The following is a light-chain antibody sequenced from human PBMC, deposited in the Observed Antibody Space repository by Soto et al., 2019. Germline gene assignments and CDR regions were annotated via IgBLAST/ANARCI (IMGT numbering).Light chain of an antibody. Sequence: EIVMTQSPATLSVSPGERATLSCRASQSVSSNLAWYQQKPGQAPRLLIYGASTRATGIPARFSGSGSGTEFTLTISNLQSEDFAVYYCQQYTNWPETFGQGNKVEI. CDR1: QSVSSN. CDR3: QQYTNWPET. J-gene: IGKJ1*01. CDR2: GAS. V-gene: IGKV3-15*01.